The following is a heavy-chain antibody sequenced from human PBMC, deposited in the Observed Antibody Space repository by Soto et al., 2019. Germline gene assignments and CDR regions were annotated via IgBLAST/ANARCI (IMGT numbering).Heavy chain of an antibody. CDR3: ARRGIPYSSSWSFDY. D-gene: IGHD6-13*01. Sequence: KPSETLSLTCTVSGGSISSSSYYWGWIRQPPGKGLEWIGSIYYSGSTYYNPSLKSRVTISVDTSKNQFSLKLSSVTAADTAVYYCARRGIPYSSSWSFDYWGQGTLVTVSS. V-gene: IGHV4-39*01. CDR2: IYYSGST. J-gene: IGHJ4*02. CDR1: GGSISSSSYY.